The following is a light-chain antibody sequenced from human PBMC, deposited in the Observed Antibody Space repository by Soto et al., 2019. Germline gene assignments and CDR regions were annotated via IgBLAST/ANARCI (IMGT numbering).Light chain of an antibody. CDR2: GAS. Sequence: EIVLTQSPGTLSLSPGERATLSCRASQSVSSSYLAWYQQKPGQAPRLLIYGASSRATGIPDRFSGSGSGTDFTLTISSLEPEDFAVYYFQLETFGQWTKVEIK. CDR1: QSVSSSY. CDR3: QLET. V-gene: IGKV3-20*01. J-gene: IGKJ1*01.